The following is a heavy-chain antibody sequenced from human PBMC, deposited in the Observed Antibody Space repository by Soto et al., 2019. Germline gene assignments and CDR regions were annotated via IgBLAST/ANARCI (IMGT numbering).Heavy chain of an antibody. CDR3: AKGSCGYTTYYFDY. CDR1: EFSFGGYA. D-gene: IGHD5-18*01. V-gene: IGHV3-23*01. J-gene: IGHJ4*02. Sequence: EVQLLESGGGLVQPGGSLRLSCAASEFSFGGYAMSWVRQAPGKGLEWVSSISGSGASAFYADSVRGRFTISRDNTRNTVSLQMNSLRAEDTALYYCAKGSCGYTTYYFDYWGQGTRITVSS. CDR2: ISGSGASA.